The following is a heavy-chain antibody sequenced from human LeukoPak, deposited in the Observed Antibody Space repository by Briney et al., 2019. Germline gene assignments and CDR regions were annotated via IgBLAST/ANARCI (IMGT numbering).Heavy chain of an antibody. Sequence: GGSLRLSCVASGFTFSSYWMTCVRQAPGKGLEGVANIKTDGSQIYYVDSVKGRFTISRDNAKNSLYLQMNSLRAEDTAVYYCVRGQNIYYWGQGTLVTVSS. D-gene: IGHD2-21*01. CDR2: IKTDGSQI. V-gene: IGHV3-7*01. CDR3: VRGQNIYY. J-gene: IGHJ4*02. CDR1: GFTFSSYW.